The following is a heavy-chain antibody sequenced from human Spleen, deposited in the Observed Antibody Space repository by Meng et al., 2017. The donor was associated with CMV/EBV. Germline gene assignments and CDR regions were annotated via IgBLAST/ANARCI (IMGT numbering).Heavy chain of an antibody. J-gene: IGHJ4*02. CDR3: AHRDYCSGGTCTFDY. CDR2: IYWDDDK. CDR1: GFSLSTSGMG. D-gene: IGHD2-15*01. V-gene: IGHV2-5*02. Sequence: QITLKESGPTLVKPTQTLQLTCTFSGFSLSTSGMGVGWIRQPPGKALEWLALIYWDDDKRYSPSLKSRLTITKDTSKNQVVLTMTNMDPVDTATYYCAHRDYCSGGTCTFDYWGQGTLVTVSS.